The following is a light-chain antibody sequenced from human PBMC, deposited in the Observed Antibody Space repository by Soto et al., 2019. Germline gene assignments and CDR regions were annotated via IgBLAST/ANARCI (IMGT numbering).Light chain of an antibody. V-gene: IGLV2-14*01. CDR2: DVS. J-gene: IGLJ2*01. CDR1: SSDVGGYNY. CDR3: SSYTSSSTPVV. Sequence: QSALTLPASVSGSPGQSITISCTGTSSDVGGYNYVSWYQQHPGKAPKLMIYDVSNRPSGVSNRFSGSKSGNTASLTISGLQAEDEADYYCSSYTSSSTPVVFGVGTTVTVL.